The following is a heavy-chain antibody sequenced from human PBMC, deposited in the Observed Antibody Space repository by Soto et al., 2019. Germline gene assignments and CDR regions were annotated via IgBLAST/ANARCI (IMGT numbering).Heavy chain of an antibody. Sequence: QVQLVESGGGVVQPGRSLRLSCAASGFTFSSYGMHWVRQAPGKGLEWVAVIWYDGSNKYYADSVKGRFTISRDNSKNTLYLQMNSLRAEDTAVYYCARDGQLASHDYWGQGTLVTVST. V-gene: IGHV3-33*01. D-gene: IGHD6-6*01. J-gene: IGHJ4*02. CDR1: GFTFSSYG. CDR3: ARDGQLASHDY. CDR2: IWYDGSNK.